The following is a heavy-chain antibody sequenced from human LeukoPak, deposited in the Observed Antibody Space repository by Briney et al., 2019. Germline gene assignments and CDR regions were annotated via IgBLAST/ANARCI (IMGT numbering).Heavy chain of an antibody. CDR2: IYPGDSDT. V-gene: IGHV5-51*01. D-gene: IGHD6-19*01. CDR3: ARQSDSSGFDAFDI. CDR1: GYSFTSYW. Sequence: GESLKIPCKGSGYSFTSYWIGWVRQMPGKGLEWMGIIYPGDSDTRYSPSFQGQVTISADKSISTAYLQWSSLKASDTAMCYCARQSDSSGFDAFDIWGQGTMVTVSS. J-gene: IGHJ3*02.